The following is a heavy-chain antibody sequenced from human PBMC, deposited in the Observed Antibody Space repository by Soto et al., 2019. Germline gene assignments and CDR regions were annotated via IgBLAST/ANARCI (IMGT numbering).Heavy chain of an antibody. Sequence: SETLSLTCTVSGGSISSGGYYWSWLRQHPGRGLEWIGYIYYRWSTYYNPSLKSRVTISVDTSKNQFSLKLSSVTAADTAVYYCARGELEHQLYYYGMEVWGQGTTVTVSS. V-gene: IGHV4-31*03. CDR3: ARGELEHQLYYYGMEV. D-gene: IGHD1-1*01. J-gene: IGHJ6*02. CDR1: GGSISSGGYY. CDR2: IYYRWST.